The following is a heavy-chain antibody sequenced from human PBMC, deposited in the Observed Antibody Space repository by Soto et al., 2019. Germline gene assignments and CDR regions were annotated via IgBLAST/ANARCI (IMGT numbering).Heavy chain of an antibody. CDR2: LNPNSGNT. Sequence: QVQLVQSGAEVKKPGASVKVSCKTSGYTFSSYDIHWVRQATGQGLEWMGWLNPNSGNTGPAQNVQGRVTMTKSSSLTTAYMELCSLRSEDTAVYYCSRTTAYCGGDCYSDYWGQGTLVTVCS. V-gene: IGHV1-8*01. D-gene: IGHD2-21*01. J-gene: IGHJ4*02. CDR3: SRTTAYCGGDCYSDY. CDR1: GYTFSSYD.